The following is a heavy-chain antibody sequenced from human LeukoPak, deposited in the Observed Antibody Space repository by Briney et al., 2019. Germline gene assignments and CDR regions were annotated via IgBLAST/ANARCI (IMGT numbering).Heavy chain of an antibody. V-gene: IGHV3-66*02. CDR3: ASARQYYYDSSGYDY. J-gene: IGHJ4*02. CDR2: IYSGGST. D-gene: IGHD3-22*01. Sequence: GGSLRLSCAASGFTVSSSYMSWVRQAPGKGLEWVSVIYSGGSTYYADSVKGRFTISRDNSKNTLYLQMNSLRAEDTAVYYCASARQYYYDSSGYDYWGQGTLVTVSS. CDR1: GFTVSSSY.